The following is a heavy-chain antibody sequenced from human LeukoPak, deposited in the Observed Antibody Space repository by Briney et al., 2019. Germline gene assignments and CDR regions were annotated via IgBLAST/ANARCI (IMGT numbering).Heavy chain of an antibody. V-gene: IGHV1-69*13. CDR3: ARGRGAETRDAFDI. J-gene: IGHJ3*02. D-gene: IGHD2-15*01. CDR2: IIPIFGTA. CDR1: GNTFIGCW. Sequence: SVKVSCKASGNTFIGCWIHWVRQAPGQGLEWMGGIIPIFGTANYAQKFQGRVTITADESTSTAYMELSSLRSEDTAVYYCARGRGAETRDAFDIWGQGTMVTVSS.